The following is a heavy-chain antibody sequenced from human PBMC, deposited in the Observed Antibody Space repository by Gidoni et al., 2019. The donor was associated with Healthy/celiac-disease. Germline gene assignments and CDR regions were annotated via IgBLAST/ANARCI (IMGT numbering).Heavy chain of an antibody. CDR1: GFTFSSYG. J-gene: IGHJ6*02. D-gene: IGHD2-2*01. CDR2: IWYDGSNK. CDR3: AREGIVVVPAANRSGMDV. V-gene: IGHV3-33*01. Sequence: QVQLVESGGGVVQPGRSLRLSCAASGFTFSSYGRHGVRQAPGKGLEWVGVIWYDGSNKYYADSVKGRFTISRDNSKNTLYLQMNSLRAEDTAVYYCAREGIVVVPAANRSGMDVWGQGTTVTVSS.